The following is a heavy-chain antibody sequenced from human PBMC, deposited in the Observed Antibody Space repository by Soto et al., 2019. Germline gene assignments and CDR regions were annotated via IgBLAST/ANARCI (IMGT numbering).Heavy chain of an antibody. Sequence: PSETRSLTCTVSGGSISSGGYYWSWIRQHPGKGLEWIGYIYYSGSTYYNPSLKSRVTISVDTSKNQFSLKLSSVTAADTAVYYCARGNLRFLEPSYNWFDPWGQGTLVTVSS. CDR1: GGSISSGGYY. CDR2: IYYSGST. V-gene: IGHV4-31*02. CDR3: ARGNLRFLEPSYNWFDP. D-gene: IGHD3-3*01. J-gene: IGHJ5*02.